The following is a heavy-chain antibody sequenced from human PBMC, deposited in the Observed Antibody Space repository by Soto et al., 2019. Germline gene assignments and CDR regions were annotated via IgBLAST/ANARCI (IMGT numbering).Heavy chain of an antibody. J-gene: IGHJ5*01. CDR1: GFIFSSYN. Sequence: VQLVESGGGLVKPGGSLRLSCEGSGFIFSSYNMNWVRQAPGRGREWVSFISSSSAYKYYEDAVKGRFTISRDNDKNSVYLQMNSLRAEDAGLYYCARSAGYCTDTSCEKGWFDSWGQGTWVTVSS. CDR3: ARSAGYCTDTSCEKGWFDS. D-gene: IGHD2-8*02. V-gene: IGHV3-21*01. CDR2: ISSSSAYK.